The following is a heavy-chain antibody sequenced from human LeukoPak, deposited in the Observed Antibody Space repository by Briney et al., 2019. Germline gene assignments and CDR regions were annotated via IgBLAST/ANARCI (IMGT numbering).Heavy chain of an antibody. J-gene: IGHJ4*02. V-gene: IGHV3-30*18. CDR3: AKDQERYCGGDCFPDY. CDR1: GFTFSSYG. D-gene: IGHD2-21*02. Sequence: PGGSLRLSCAASGFTFSSYGMHWVRQAPGKGLEWVAVISYDGSNKYYADSVKGRFTISRDNSKNTLYLQMNSLRAEDTAVYYCAKDQERYCGGDCFPDYWGQGTLVTVSS. CDR2: ISYDGSNK.